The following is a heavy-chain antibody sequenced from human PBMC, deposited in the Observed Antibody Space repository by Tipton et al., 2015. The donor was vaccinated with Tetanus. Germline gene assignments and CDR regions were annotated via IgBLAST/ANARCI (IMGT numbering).Heavy chain of an antibody. Sequence: TLSLTCSVSGDSIRSEDYYWGWIRQSPGKGLEWLGYIYYSGSTYNSPSLKSRVSISLDASKNQFSLSLNSVTAADSATYYCARLTCSSPSCYYYYYYYVDVWGTGTAVAVSS. CDR3: ARLTCSSPSCYYYYYYYVDV. J-gene: IGHJ6*03. D-gene: IGHD2-2*01. CDR1: GDSIRSEDYY. CDR2: IYYSGST. V-gene: IGHV4-30-4*01.